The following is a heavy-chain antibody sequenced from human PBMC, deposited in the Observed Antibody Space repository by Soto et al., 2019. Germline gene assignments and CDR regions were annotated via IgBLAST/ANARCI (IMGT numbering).Heavy chain of an antibody. J-gene: IGHJ6*02. CDR3: ARASSILRFLEWLLSVDV. CDR1: GFTFSSYA. D-gene: IGHD3-3*01. V-gene: IGHV3-30-3*01. Sequence: PGGSLRLSCAASGFTFSSYAMHWVRQAPGKGLEWVAVISYDGSNKYYADSVKGRFTISRDNSKNTLYLQMNSLRAEDTAVYYCARASSILRFLEWLLSVDVWGQGTTVTVSS. CDR2: ISYDGSNK.